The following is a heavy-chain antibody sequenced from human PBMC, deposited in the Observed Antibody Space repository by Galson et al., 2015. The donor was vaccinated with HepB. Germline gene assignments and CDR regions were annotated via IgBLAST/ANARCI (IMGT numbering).Heavy chain of an antibody. CDR1: GFTNYW. CDR3: AKGKSDRGWDDAFDI. V-gene: IGHV3-74*01. J-gene: IGHJ3*02. CDR2: INSDGSST. Sequence: SLRLSCAASGFTNYWMHWVRQAPGRGLVWVSRINSDGSSTSYADSVKGRFTISRDNAKNTLYLQMNSLRDEVTAVYYCAKGKSDRGWDDAFDIWGQGTMVTVSS. D-gene: IGHD6-19*01.